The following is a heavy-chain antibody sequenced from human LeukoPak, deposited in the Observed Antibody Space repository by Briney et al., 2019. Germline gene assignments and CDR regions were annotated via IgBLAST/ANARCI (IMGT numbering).Heavy chain of an antibody. Sequence: GESLKISCKGSGFTFTSYWIGWVRQMPGEGLEWMGIVYPSDSDTRYSPSFRGQVTISADKSINTAYLQWSSLKASDTAMYYCTRYGGTSARFSDCWGQGTLVTVSS. V-gene: IGHV5-51*01. J-gene: IGHJ4*02. CDR2: VYPSDSDT. D-gene: IGHD2-15*01. CDR3: TRYGGTSARFSDC. CDR1: GFTFTSYW.